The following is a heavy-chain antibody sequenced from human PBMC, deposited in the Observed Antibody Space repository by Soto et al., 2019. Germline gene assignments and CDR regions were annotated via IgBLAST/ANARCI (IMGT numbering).Heavy chain of an antibody. CDR3: AKGTWSEAFDS. Sequence: EVQLVESGGALVKPGGSLRLSCAASGFTFSTYWMTWVRQAPGKGLEWVANIKQDGSEKDYVDSVKGRFTISRDNAKNSMSMQMNSLRADDTAAYYCAKGTWSEAFDSWVQGTKGSVSS. D-gene: IGHD2-2*01. CDR1: GFTFSTYW. CDR2: IKQDGSEK. J-gene: IGHJ3*02. V-gene: IGHV3-7*01.